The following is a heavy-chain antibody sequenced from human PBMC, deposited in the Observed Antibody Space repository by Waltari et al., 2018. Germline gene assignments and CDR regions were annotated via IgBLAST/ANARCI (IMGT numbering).Heavy chain of an antibody. J-gene: IGHJ3*02. V-gene: IGHV4-39*01. CDR3: ARGESFYDYGDYGLDAFDI. CDR2: IYYSVTT. Sequence: QLQLQESGPGLMKPSETLSLTCTVSGGSITRSSYYWGWIRKPPGKGLEWNGTIYYSVTTYYNPSLKSRVTISVDTSKKQFSLKLRSVTAPDTSVYYCARGESFYDYGDYGLDAFDIWGQGTMVTVSS. CDR1: GGSITRSSYY. D-gene: IGHD4-17*01.